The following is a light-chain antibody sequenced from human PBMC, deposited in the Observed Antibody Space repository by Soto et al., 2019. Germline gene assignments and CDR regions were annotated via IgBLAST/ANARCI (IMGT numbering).Light chain of an antibody. CDR2: ENN. CDR3: QSYDSSLSGYV. J-gene: IGLJ1*01. V-gene: IGLV1-40*01. CDR1: SSNIGAGYE. Sequence: QPVLTQPPSVSEAPGQRVTISCTGSSSNIGAGYEAHWYQQVPGTAPKLLIYENNNRPSGVPDRFSGSKSGTSASLAITGXXXXXXXXXXCQSYDSSLSGYVFGTGTKLTV.